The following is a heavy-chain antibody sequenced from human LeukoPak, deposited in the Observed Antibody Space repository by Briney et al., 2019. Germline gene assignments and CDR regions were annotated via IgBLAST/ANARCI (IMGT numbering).Heavy chain of an antibody. CDR2: ISYDGSNK. V-gene: IGHV3-30*18. CDR1: GFTFSSYG. Sequence: GGSLRLSCVASGFTFSSYGMHWVRQAPGKGLEWVAVISYDGSNKYYADSVKGRFTISRDNSKNTLYLQMNSLRAEDTAVYFCAKYGSYNYYDRSPDYWGQGTLVTVSS. CDR3: AKYGSYNYYDRSPDY. D-gene: IGHD3-22*01. J-gene: IGHJ4*02.